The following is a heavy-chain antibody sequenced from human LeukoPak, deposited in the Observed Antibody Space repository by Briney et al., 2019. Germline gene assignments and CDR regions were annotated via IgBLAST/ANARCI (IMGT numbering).Heavy chain of an antibody. CDR3: ARGDQGIEYYDFWSGASYYFDY. Sequence: ASVKVSCKASGYTFTGYYMHWVRQAPGQGLEWMGWINPNSGGTNYAQKFQGRVTMTRDTSISTAYMELSRLRSDDTAVYYCARGDQGIEYYDFWSGASYYFDYWGQGTLVTVSS. CDR2: INPNSGGT. J-gene: IGHJ4*02. CDR1: GYTFTGYY. V-gene: IGHV1-2*02. D-gene: IGHD3-3*01.